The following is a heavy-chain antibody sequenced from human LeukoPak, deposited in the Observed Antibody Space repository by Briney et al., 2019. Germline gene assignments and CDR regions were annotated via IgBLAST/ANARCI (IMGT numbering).Heavy chain of an antibody. CDR3: ARGGTSGWRTPNDDY. V-gene: IGHV1-18*01. D-gene: IGHD6-19*01. CDR2: ISAYNGYT. J-gene: IGHJ4*02. CDR1: GYSFPSYG. Sequence: ASVKVSCKASGYSFPSYGISWVRQAPGQGLEWMGWISAYNGYTNYAQKLQGRVTMTTDSSTNPVYMELRSLRSDNTAVYYCARGGTSGWRTPNDDYWGQGPLVTVSS.